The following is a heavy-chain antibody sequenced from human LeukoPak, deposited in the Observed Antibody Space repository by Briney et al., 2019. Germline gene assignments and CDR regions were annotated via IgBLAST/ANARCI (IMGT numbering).Heavy chain of an antibody. CDR2: INPNSGGT. J-gene: IGHJ6*02. CDR1: GYTFTGYY. CDR3: ARDATYCTNGVCYYYYGMDV. Sequence: ASVKVSCTASGYTFTGYYMHWVRQAPGQGLEWMGWINPNSGGTKYAQKFQGRVTMTRDTSISTAYMELSRLRSDDTAVYYCARDATYCTNGVCYYYYGMDVWDQETTVTVSS. V-gene: IGHV1-2*02. D-gene: IGHD2-8*01.